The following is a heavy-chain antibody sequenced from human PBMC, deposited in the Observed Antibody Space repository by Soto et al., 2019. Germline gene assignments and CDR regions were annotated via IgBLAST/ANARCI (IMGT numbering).Heavy chain of an antibody. Sequence: QVQLVQSGAEVKKPGASEQVSCKASGYTFTSYDISWVRQAPGQGLEWMGWISAYNGNTNYAQKLQGRVTMTTHTSTSTAYMELSSMRSDDTAVYYCARDRGAIAAAGIVYWGQGTLVTVSS. CDR3: ARDRGAIAAAGIVY. V-gene: IGHV1-18*01. J-gene: IGHJ4*02. CDR2: ISAYNGNT. D-gene: IGHD6-13*01. CDR1: GYTFTSYD.